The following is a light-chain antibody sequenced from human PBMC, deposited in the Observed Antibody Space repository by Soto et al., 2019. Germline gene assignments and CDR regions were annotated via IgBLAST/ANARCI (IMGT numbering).Light chain of an antibody. Sequence: DSQMTQSPSSLSASHGDEVTITCRASHTIMTYLNWYQLKPGKPPRLLIYAASSLQSGVPSRFSGSGSGTDFTLTISSLQPEDFATYYCQQSYSTPFTLGPGTKVDI. V-gene: IGKV1-39*01. J-gene: IGKJ3*01. CDR1: HTIMTY. CDR2: AAS. CDR3: QQSYSTPFT.